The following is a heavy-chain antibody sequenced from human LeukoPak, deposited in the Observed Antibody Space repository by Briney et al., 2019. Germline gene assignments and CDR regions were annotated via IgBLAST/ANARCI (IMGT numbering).Heavy chain of an antibody. J-gene: IGHJ6*03. CDR2: ISSSGSTI. Sequence: PGGSLRLSCAASGFTFSSYEMNWVRQAPGKGLEWVSYISSSGSTIYYADSVKGRFTISRDNAKNSLYLQMNSLRAEDTAVYYCARVGYYYGSGSFHYYCYMDVWGKGTTVTVSS. D-gene: IGHD3-10*01. V-gene: IGHV3-48*03. CDR3: ARVGYYYGSGSFHYYCYMDV. CDR1: GFTFSSYE.